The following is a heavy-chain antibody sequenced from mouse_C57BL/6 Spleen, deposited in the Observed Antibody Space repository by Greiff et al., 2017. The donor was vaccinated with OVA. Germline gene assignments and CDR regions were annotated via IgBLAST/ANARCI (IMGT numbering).Heavy chain of an antibody. CDR3: ARITTVAPWYFDV. CDR2: ISSGSSTI. J-gene: IGHJ1*03. Sequence: DVQLVESGGGLVKPGGSLKLSCAASGFTFSDYGMHWVRQAPEKGLEWVAYISSGSSTIYYADTVKGRFTISRDNAKNTLFLQMTSLRSEDTAMYYCARITTVAPWYFDVWGTGTTVTVSS. D-gene: IGHD1-1*01. CDR1: GFTFSDYG. V-gene: IGHV5-17*01.